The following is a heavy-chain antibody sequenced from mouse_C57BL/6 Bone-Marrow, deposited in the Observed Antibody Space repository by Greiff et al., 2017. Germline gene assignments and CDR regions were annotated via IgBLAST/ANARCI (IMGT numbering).Heavy chain of an antibody. CDR1: GYAFSSSW. Sequence: QVQLKESGPELVKPGASVKISCKASGYAFSSSWMNWVKQRPGKGLEWIGRIYPGDGDTNYNGKFKGKATLTADKSSSTAYMQLSSLTSEDSAVYFCAREGPYYSNYGYAMDYWGQGTSVTVSS. V-gene: IGHV1-82*01. D-gene: IGHD2-5*01. CDR2: IYPGDGDT. J-gene: IGHJ4*01. CDR3: AREGPYYSNYGYAMDY.